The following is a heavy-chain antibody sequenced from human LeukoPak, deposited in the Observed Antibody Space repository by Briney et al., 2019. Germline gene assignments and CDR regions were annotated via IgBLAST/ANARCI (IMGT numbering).Heavy chain of an antibody. J-gene: IGHJ4*02. V-gene: IGHV3-23*01. Sequence: GGSLRLSCAASGLSFSFYAMSWVRQAPGKGLEWVSSISGGGAGTYYADSVRGRFTISRGNSKNTLYLQMNSLRAEDTALYYCAKDFVRYNIQFDYWGQGALVTVSS. CDR1: GLSFSFYA. CDR3: AKDFVRYNIQFDY. CDR2: ISGGGAGT. D-gene: IGHD1-1*01.